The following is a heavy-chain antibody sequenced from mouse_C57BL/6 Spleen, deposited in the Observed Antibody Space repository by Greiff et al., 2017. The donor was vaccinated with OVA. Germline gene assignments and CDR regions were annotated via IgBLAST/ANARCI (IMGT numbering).Heavy chain of an antibody. CDR2: IRRKSNNYAT. Sequence: EVQRVESGGGLVQPKGSLKLSCAASGFSFNTYAMNWVRQAPGKGLEWVARIRRKSNNYATYYADSVKDRFTISRDDTESMLYLKKNNLKTEDTAVYYCVRDDDDGPFAYWGQGTLVTVSA. D-gene: IGHD2-4*01. CDR3: VRDDDDGPFAY. J-gene: IGHJ3*01. CDR1: GFSFNTYA. V-gene: IGHV10-1*01.